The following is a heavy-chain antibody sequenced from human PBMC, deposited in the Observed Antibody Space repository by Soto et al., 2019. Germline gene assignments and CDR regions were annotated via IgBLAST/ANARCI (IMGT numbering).Heavy chain of an antibody. V-gene: IGHV3-30*18. CDR2: ISYEGDYK. Sequence: QVQLVESGGGVVQPGRSLRLSCVASGFTFSNYGMHWVRQAPGKGLEWVALISYEGDYKSYADSVKGRFTISRDNSKNTLSLQMRSLRAEDTAVYFCAKDLSVTTIGGTFDYWVQGTLVTVSS. D-gene: IGHD5-12*01. J-gene: IGHJ4*02. CDR3: AKDLSVTTIGGTFDY. CDR1: GFTFSNYG.